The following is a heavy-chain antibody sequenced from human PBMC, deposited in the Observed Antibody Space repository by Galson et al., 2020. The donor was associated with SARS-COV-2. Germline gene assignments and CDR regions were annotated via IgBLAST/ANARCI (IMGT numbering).Heavy chain of an antibody. D-gene: IGHD3-3*01. J-gene: IGHJ3*02. CDR2: IYSGGST. CDR3: TRGLPGYDFWSGYWAVLDI. Sequence: GGSLRLSCAASGFSVRSNYMSWVRQAPGKGLEWVSVIYSGGSTYYADSVKDRFTISRHNSDNMLYLQMNSLRTEDTAVYFCTRGLPGYDFWSGYWAVLDIWGQGTMVAVSS. CDR1: GFSVRSNY. V-gene: IGHV3-53*04.